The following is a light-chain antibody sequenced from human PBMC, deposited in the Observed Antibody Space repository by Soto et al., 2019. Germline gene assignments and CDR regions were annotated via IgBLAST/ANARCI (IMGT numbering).Light chain of an antibody. J-gene: IGLJ2*01. CDR2: LTSDGSH. CDR3: QTWGTGTVV. V-gene: IGLV4-69*01. CDR1: SGYSTYA. Sequence: QSVLTQSPSASASLGASVKLTCTLSSGYSTYAIAWHQLQPEKGPRYLMRLTSDGSHITGDGIPDRFSGSSSGAERYLTISSLQSEDEADYYCQTWGTGTVVFGGGTQLTVL.